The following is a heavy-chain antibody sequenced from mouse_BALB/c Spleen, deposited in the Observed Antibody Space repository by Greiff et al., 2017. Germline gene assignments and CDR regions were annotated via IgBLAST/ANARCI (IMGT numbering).Heavy chain of an antibody. Sequence: EVQLVESGGGLVQPGGSRKLSCAASGFSFSSFGMHWVRQAPEKGLEWVAYISSGSSTIYYADTVKGRFTISRDNPKNTLFLQMTSLRSEDTAMYYCARDYGNYAAWFAYWGQGTLVTVSA. D-gene: IGHD2-1*01. V-gene: IGHV5-17*02. J-gene: IGHJ3*01. CDR3: ARDYGNYAAWFAY. CDR2: ISSGSSTI. CDR1: GFSFSSFG.